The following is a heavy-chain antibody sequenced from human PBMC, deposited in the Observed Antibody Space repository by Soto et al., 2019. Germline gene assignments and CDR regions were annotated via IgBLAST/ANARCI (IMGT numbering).Heavy chain of an antibody. CDR1: GFTFSSYA. CDR3: ASQGIVVVPAAIDWFDP. J-gene: IGHJ5*02. D-gene: IGHD2-2*02. V-gene: IGHV3-23*01. Sequence: PGGSLRLSCAASGFTFSSYAMSWVRQAPWKGLEWVSAISGSGGSTYYADSVKGRFTISRDNSKNTLYLQMNSLRAEDTAVYYCASQGIVVVPAAIDWFDPWGQGTLVTVSS. CDR2: ISGSGGST.